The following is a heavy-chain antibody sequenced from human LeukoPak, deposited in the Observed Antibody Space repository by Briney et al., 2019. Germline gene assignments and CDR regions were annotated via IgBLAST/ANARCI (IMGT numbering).Heavy chain of an antibody. V-gene: IGHV3-23*01. J-gene: IGHJ4*02. CDR2: TSGSGGST. D-gene: IGHD3-22*01. CDR3: AKGTYNYDSSVYFDY. Sequence: PGGSLRLSCAASGFTFRSYAMSWVRQAPGKGLEWVSATSGSGGSTYYADSVKGRFTISRDNSKNTLYLQMNSLRAEDTAVYYCAKGTYNYDSSVYFDYWGQGTLVTVSS. CDR1: GFTFRSYA.